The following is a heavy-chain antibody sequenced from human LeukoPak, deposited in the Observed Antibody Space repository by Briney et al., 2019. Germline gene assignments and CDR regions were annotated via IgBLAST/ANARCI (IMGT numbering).Heavy chain of an antibody. Sequence: PGGSLRLSCAASGFTFSSYAMSWVRQAPGKGLEWVSAISGSGGSTYYADSVKGRFTISRDNSKNTLYLQMNSLRVEDTAVYYCAKDLDGGSGALTGYWGIYYYYGMDVWGQGTTVTVSS. D-gene: IGHD3-9*01. CDR3: AKDLDGGSGALTGYWGIYYYYGMDV. V-gene: IGHV3-23*01. CDR1: GFTFSSYA. J-gene: IGHJ6*02. CDR2: ISGSGGST.